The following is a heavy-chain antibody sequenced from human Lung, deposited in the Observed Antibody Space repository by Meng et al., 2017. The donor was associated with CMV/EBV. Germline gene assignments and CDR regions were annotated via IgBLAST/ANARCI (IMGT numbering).Heavy chain of an antibody. CDR2: IYSGGGT. CDR1: GFTVSSNS. D-gene: IGHD5-18*01. Sequence: ESXKISXAASGFTVSSNSMNWVRQAPGKGLEWVSLIYSGGGTYYADSVKGRFTISRDNFKNTLYLQMNSLRAEDTAVYYCARVLTAHHYYGMDVWGQGTTVTVSS. CDR3: ARVLTAHHYYGMDV. V-gene: IGHV3-53*01. J-gene: IGHJ6*02.